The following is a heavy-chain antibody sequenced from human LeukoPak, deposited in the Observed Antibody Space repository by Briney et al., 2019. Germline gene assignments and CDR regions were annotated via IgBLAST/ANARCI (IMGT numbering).Heavy chain of an antibody. CDR3: ARDSPLFGNVDAFDI. D-gene: IGHD2-8*01. J-gene: IGHJ3*02. Sequence: PGGSLRLSCAASGFTVSSNYMSWVRQAPGKGLEWVSVIYSGGSTYYADSVKGRFTISRDNSKNTLYLQMNSLRAEDTAVYYCARDSPLFGNVDAFDIWGQGTMVTVSS. V-gene: IGHV3-53*01. CDR2: IYSGGST. CDR1: GFTVSSNY.